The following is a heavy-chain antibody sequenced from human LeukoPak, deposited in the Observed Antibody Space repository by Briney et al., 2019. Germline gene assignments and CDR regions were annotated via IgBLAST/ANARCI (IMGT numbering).Heavy chain of an antibody. CDR1: GYTFTSYG. CDR2: ITASIVNT. V-gene: IGHV1-18*01. D-gene: IGHD2-8*01. CDR3: ARGNLRDCTNGVCYPAHFDY. Sequence: ASVKVSCKASGYTFTSYGITWVRQAPGQGLEWMGWITASIVNTNYAQRLQCRVTMTTDTSMSTAYMELRSLRSDDTAVYYCARGNLRDCTNGVCYPAHFDYWGQGTLVTVSS. J-gene: IGHJ4*02.